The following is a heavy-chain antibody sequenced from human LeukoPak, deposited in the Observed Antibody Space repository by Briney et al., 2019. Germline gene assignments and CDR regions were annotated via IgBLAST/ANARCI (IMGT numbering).Heavy chain of an antibody. D-gene: IGHD3-10*01. Sequence: GGSLRLSCAASGFTFSAYAMSWVRQAPGKGLEWVSGISISGGSAYYADSVKGRFTISRDNSKNTFYLQMNRLRAEDTAVYYCAKDRDLLFAHCWFDLWGQGILVTVSS. CDR1: GFTFSAYA. J-gene: IGHJ5*02. CDR2: ISISGGSA. CDR3: AKDRDLLFAHCWFDL. V-gene: IGHV3-23*01.